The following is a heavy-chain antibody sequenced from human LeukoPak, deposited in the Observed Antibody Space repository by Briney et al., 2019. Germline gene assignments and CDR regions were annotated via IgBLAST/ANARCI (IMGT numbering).Heavy chain of an antibody. V-gene: IGHV4-4*07. CDR3: TRGGTRNDY. J-gene: IGHJ4*02. Sequence: SETLSLTCSVSGGSVISYYWSWIRQPAGKGLEWIGRIHSSGSTNYNPSLKNRVTLSVDTARNQLSLNLQSVTAADTATYYCTRGGTRNDYWGRGTRVTVSS. CDR1: GGSVISYY. CDR2: IHSSGST. D-gene: IGHD1-14*01.